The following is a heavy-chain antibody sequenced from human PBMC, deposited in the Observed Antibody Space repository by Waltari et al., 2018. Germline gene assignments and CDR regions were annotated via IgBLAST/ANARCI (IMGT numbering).Heavy chain of an antibody. CDR3: ARDPPPYYYGSGSHY. Sequence: EVQLVVSGGGLVQPGGSLRLSWAASGFTLSSYWMSWVRQAPGKGLEWVANIKQDGSEKYYVDSVKGRFTISRDNAKNSLYLQMNSLRAEDTAVYYCARDPPPYYYGSGSHYWGQGTLVTVSS. CDR1: GFTLSSYW. D-gene: IGHD3-10*01. V-gene: IGHV3-7*01. J-gene: IGHJ4*02. CDR2: IKQDGSEK.